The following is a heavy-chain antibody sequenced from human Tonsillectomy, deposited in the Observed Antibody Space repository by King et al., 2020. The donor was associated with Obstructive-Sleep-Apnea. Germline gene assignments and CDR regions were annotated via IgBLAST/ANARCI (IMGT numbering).Heavy chain of an antibody. Sequence: VQLVESGGGLVQPARSLRLSCAASGFTFDDYAMHWVRQAPGKGLEWVSGINWNSGSIGYADSVKGRFIISRDNAKNSLYLQMNSLRAEDTAFYYCAKDIAVAGMVALDIWGQGTMVTVSS. CDR2: INWNSGSI. CDR3: AKDIAVAGMVALDI. V-gene: IGHV3-9*01. J-gene: IGHJ3*02. CDR1: GFTFDDYA. D-gene: IGHD6-19*01.